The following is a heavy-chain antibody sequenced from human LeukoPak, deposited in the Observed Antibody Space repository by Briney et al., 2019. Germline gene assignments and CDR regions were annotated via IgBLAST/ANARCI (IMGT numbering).Heavy chain of an antibody. Sequence: GGSLRLSCAASGFTFISHDMNWIRQVPGKGLEWVSYISGSGRTIYYADSVKGRFTISRDNAKSSLYLQMNSLRVEDTAVYYCARDKGGYNEVDYWGQGTLVTVSS. V-gene: IGHV3-48*01. CDR1: GFTFISHD. D-gene: IGHD5-24*01. CDR2: ISGSGRTI. J-gene: IGHJ4*02. CDR3: ARDKGGYNEVDY.